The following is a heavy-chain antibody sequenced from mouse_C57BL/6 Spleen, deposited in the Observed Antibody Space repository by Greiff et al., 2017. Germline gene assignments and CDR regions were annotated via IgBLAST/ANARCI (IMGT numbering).Heavy chain of an antibody. CDR2: IYPRDGST. V-gene: IGHV1-85*01. D-gene: IGHD2-2*01. CDR1: GYTFTSYA. J-gene: IGHJ3*01. Sequence: VQLQESGPELVKPGASVKLSCKASGYTFTSYAINWVKQRPGQGLEWIGWIYPRDGSTTYNEKFKGKATLTVDTSSSTAYMELHSLTSEDSAVYLCARGVRGFAYWGQGTLVTVSA. CDR3: ARGVRGFAY.